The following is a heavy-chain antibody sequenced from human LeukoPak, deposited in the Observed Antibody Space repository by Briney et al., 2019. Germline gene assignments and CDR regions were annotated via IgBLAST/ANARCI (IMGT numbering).Heavy chain of an antibody. CDR1: GGSTSSHY. D-gene: IGHD1-26*01. J-gene: IGHJ4*02. V-gene: IGHV4-59*11. CDR2: IYYSGST. Sequence: SETLSLTCTVSGGSTSSHYWSWIRQPPGKGLEWIGYIYYSGSTNYNPSLKSRVTISVDTSKNQFSLKLSSVTAADTAVYYCARSLPWELLRFDYWGQGTLVTVSS. CDR3: ARSLPWELLRFDY.